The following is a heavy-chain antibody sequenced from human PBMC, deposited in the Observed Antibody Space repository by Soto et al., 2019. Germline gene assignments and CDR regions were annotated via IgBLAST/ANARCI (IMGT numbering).Heavy chain of an antibody. V-gene: IGHV5-51*01. Sequence: GESLKISCKGSGYSFTSYWIGWVRQMPGKGLEWMGIIYPGDSDTRYSPSFQGQVTISADKSISTAYLQWSSLKASDTAVYYCAKFDRYCSATSCFYFYYMDVWGKGTTVTVSS. D-gene: IGHD2-2*01. J-gene: IGHJ6*03. CDR1: GYSFTSYW. CDR3: AKFDRYCSATSCFYFYYMDV. CDR2: IYPGDSDT.